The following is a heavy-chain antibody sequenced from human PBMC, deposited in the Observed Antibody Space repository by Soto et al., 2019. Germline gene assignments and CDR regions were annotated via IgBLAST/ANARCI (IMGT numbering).Heavy chain of an antibody. D-gene: IGHD6-6*01. CDR1: GGTISTSY. V-gene: IGHV4-59*01. J-gene: IGHJ6*02. CDR2: THYSGVT. CDR3: ARDRAEGSSSTPAGGMDV. Sequence: SETPSLPRSVSGGTISTSYWNWFQHPPGGGLEWIAYTHYSGVTNYSPSLMGRVSISIDRSNNELSLKVSSVTAADTAVYYWARDRAEGSSSTPAGGMDVWGPGTT.